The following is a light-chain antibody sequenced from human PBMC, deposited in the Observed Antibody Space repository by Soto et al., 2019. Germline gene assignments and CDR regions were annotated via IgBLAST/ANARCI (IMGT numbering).Light chain of an antibody. CDR3: SSYGSTSTRYV. V-gene: IGLV2-14*01. J-gene: IGLJ1*01. Sequence: QSVLTQPASVSGSPGQSITISCTGTSSDVGGYNYVSWYLQHPGKAPKLMIYEVSNRPSGVSNRFSGSKSANTASLTISGLQAEDEADYFCSSYGSTSTRYVFGTGTKLTVL. CDR2: EVS. CDR1: SSDVGGYNY.